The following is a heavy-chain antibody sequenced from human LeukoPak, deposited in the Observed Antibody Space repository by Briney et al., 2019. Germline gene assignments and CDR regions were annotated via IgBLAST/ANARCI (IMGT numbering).Heavy chain of an antibody. J-gene: IGHJ4*02. V-gene: IGHV3-15*04. Sequence: GGSLRLSCAASGFTFSSYWMNWVRQAPGKGLEWVGRIASKTDGGTTDYAAPVKGRFTISRDDSKNTLFLQMNSPKTEDTAVYYCTTGIRGDCGQGTLVTVSS. CDR1: GFTFSSYW. CDR3: TTGIRGD. CDR2: IASKTDGGTT.